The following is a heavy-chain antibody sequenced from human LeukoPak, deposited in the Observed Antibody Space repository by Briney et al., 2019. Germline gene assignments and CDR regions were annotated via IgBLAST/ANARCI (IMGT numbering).Heavy chain of an antibody. J-gene: IGHJ6*04. CDR1: GFTFSVYS. V-gene: IGHV3-21*01. CDR2: ISGRGTNT. D-gene: IGHD3-10*02. CDR3: AELGITMIGGV. Sequence: GGSLRLSCAASGFTFSVYSMNWVRQAPGKGPEWVSAISGRGTNTYYADSVKGRFTISRDNAKNSLYLQMNSLRAEDTAVYYCAELGITMIGGVWGKGTTVTISS.